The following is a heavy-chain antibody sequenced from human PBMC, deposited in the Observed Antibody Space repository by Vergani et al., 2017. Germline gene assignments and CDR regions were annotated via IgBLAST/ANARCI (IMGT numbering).Heavy chain of an antibody. CDR3: TRQGSIAAEFDY. CDR1: GYSFTSYW. Sequence: EVQLVQSGAEVKKPGESLRISCKGSGYSFTSYWISWVRQMPGKGLEWMGRIDPSDSYTNYSPSFQGHVTISADKSISTAYLQWSSLKASDTAMYYCTRQGSIAAEFDYWGQGTLVTVSS. CDR2: IDPSDSYT. J-gene: IGHJ4*02. D-gene: IGHD6-13*01. V-gene: IGHV5-10-1*03.